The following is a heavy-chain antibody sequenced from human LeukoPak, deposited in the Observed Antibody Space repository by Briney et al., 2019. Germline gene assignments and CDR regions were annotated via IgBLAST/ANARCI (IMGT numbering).Heavy chain of an antibody. V-gene: IGHV3-7*04. J-gene: IGHJ4*02. CDR2: IIQDGSKK. CDR3: TRVGYIDEGIDY. D-gene: IGHD5-24*01. CDR1: GFTFSSYW. Sequence: GGSLRLSCAASGFTFSSYWMSWVRQAPGKGLEWVANIIQDGSKKSYVDSVKGRFTISRDNAKNSLYLQMNSLRAEDTAIYYSTRVGYIDEGIDYWGQGTLVTVSS.